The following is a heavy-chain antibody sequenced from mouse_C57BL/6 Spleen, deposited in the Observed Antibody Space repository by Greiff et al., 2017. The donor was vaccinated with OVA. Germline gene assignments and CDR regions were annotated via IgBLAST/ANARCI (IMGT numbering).Heavy chain of an antibody. CDR2: INPSNGGT. CDR3: ARGGPYGNYNYYAMDY. V-gene: IGHV1-53*01. J-gene: IGHJ4*01. Sequence: VQLQESGTELVKPGASVKLSCKASGYTFTSYWMHWVKQRPGQGLEWIGNINPSNGGTNYNEKFKSKATLTVDKSSSTAYMQLSSLTSEDSAVYYCARGGPYGNYNYYAMDYWGQGTSVTVSS. CDR1: GYTFTSYW. D-gene: IGHD2-10*02.